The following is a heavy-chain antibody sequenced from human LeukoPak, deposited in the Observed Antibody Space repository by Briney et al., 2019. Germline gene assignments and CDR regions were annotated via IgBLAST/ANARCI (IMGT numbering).Heavy chain of an antibody. J-gene: IGHJ3*02. D-gene: IGHD5-12*01. CDR3: AKVRGYGYDAFDI. CDR2: ISWNSGSI. V-gene: IGHV3-9*01. CDR1: GFTFDDYA. Sequence: GRSLRLSCAASGFTFDDYAMHWVRHAPGKGLEWVSGISWNSGSIGYADSVKGRFTISRDNAKNSLYLQMNSLRAEDTALYYCAKVRGYGYDAFDIWGQGTMVTVSS.